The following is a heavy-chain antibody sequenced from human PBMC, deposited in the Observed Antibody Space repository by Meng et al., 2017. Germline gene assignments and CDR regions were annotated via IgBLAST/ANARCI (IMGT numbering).Heavy chain of an antibody. Sequence: QVQLVTLGARVKKPGAAVKVSCNASAHTLSSDGFAWVRQAPGQGLEWMGWINAYNGYTDYAQKFLGRVTLTTDTSTNTGYMELRSLTSDDTAVYYCATRGNPYLDCWGQGTLVTVSS. CDR2: INAYNGYT. CDR3: ATRGNPYLDC. V-gene: IGHV1-18*01. J-gene: IGHJ4*02. CDR1: AHTLSSDG.